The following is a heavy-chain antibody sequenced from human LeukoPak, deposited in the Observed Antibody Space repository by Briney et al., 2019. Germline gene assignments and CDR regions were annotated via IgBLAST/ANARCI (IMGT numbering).Heavy chain of an antibody. D-gene: IGHD3-22*01. J-gene: IGHJ3*02. CDR1: GFAFSDFW. V-gene: IGHV3-23*01. CDR2: SGDNT. CDR3: AKSWRYYDSSNYCGFDI. Sequence: GGSLRLSCAASGFAFSDFWMSWVRQAPGKGLEWVSSSGDNTRYADSVKGRFTISRDNSKNTLDLQMNSLRAEDTAVYYCAKSWRYYDSSNYCGFDIWGQGTMVTVSS.